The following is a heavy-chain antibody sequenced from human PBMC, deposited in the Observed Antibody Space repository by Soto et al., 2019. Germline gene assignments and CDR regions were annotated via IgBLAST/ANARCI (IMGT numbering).Heavy chain of an antibody. D-gene: IGHD1-26*01. J-gene: IGHJ4*02. CDR2: ISYDGSNK. CDR1: GFTFSSYG. V-gene: IGHV3-30*03. Sequence: GGSLRLSCAASGFTFSSYGMHWVRQAPGKGLEWVAVISYDGSNKYYADSVKGRFTISRDNSKNTLYLQMNSLRAEDTAVYYYAGKIVGPHPFDYWGQGTPDTVSS. CDR3: AGKIVGPHPFDY.